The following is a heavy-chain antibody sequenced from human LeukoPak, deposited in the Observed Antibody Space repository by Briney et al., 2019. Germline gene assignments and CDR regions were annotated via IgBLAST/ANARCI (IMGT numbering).Heavy chain of an antibody. D-gene: IGHD3-9*01. J-gene: IGHJ5*02. CDR3: ARGPRYYDILTGYRNWFDP. CDR1: GGSISSYY. V-gene: IGHV4-59*12. Sequence: SETLSLTCTVSGGSISSYYWSWIRQPPGKGLEWIGYIYYSGSTSYNSSLKSRVTISVDAPKNQFSLKLSSVTAADTAVYYCARGPRYYDILTGYRNWFDPWGQGTLVTVSS. CDR2: IYYSGST.